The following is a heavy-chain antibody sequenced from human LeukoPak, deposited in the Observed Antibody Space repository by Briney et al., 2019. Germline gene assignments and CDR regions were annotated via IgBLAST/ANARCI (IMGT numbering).Heavy chain of an antibody. V-gene: IGHV3-30-3*01. J-gene: IGHJ4*02. CDR2: ISYDGSNK. CDR3: ARDLLEFDY. CDR1: GFTFSSYA. D-gene: IGHD3-10*01. Sequence: GGSLRLSCAASGFTFSSYAMHWVRQTPGKGLEWVAVISYDGSNKYYADSVKGRFTISRDNSKNTLYLQMNSLRAEDTAVYYCARDLLEFDYWGQGTLVTVSS.